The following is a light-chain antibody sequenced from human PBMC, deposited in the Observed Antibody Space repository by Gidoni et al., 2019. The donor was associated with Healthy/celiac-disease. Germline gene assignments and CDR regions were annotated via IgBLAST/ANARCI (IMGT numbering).Light chain of an antibody. CDR1: QSVSSY. V-gene: IGKV3-11*01. CDR2: DAS. CDR3: QQRSNWPT. J-gene: IGKJ1*01. Sequence: IVLTQSPATLSLSPGERATLSCRASQSVSSYLAWYQQKPGQAPRLLIYDASNRATGIPDRFSGSGSGTDFTLTIRSLEPEDFAVYYCQQRSNWPTFGQGTKVEIK.